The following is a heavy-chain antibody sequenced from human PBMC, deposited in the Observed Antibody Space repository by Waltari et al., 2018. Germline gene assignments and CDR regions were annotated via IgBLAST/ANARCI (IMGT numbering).Heavy chain of an antibody. J-gene: IGHJ5*02. D-gene: IGHD1-26*01. Sequence: QVQLQESGPGLVKPSETVSLTCAVSGYSISSASYWGWIRQPPGKGLEGIGSISHSGGTYYSPSLKSRVTMSVDTSKNQFSLNLISVTAADTAVYYCARLQGGGGYWFDPWGQGTLVTVSS. V-gene: IGHV4-38-2*01. CDR1: GYSISSASY. CDR3: ARLQGGGGYWFDP. CDR2: ISHSGGT.